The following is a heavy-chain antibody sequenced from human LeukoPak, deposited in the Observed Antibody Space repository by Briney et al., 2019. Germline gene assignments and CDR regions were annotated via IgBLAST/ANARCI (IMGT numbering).Heavy chain of an antibody. D-gene: IGHD1-20*01. CDR3: AKILTGTGPTMDV. V-gene: IGHV4-59*01. Sequence: PSETLSLTCTVSGGSISGYYWRWIRQPPGKGLEWIGYIYYNRISNYNPSLKSRVIISVDSSNNQFSLKLTSVTAADTAVYYCAKILTGTGPTMDVWGQGTTVTVSS. CDR2: IYYNRIS. J-gene: IGHJ6*02. CDR1: GGSISGYY.